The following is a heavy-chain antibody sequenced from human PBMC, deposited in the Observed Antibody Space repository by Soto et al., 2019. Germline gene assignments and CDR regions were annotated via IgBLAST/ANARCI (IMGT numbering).Heavy chain of an antibody. J-gene: IGHJ6*02. CDR1: GYSFTSYW. V-gene: IGHV5-10-1*01. CDR2: IDPSDSYT. CDR3: ARTANPHHFWTRTPHADYGMDV. Sequence: GESLKISCKGSGYSFTSYWISWVRQMPGKGLEWMGRIDPSDSYTNYSPSFQGHVTISADKSISTAYLQWSSLKASDTAMYYCARTANPHHFWTRTPHADYGMDVWGQGTTVTVSS. D-gene: IGHD3-3*02.